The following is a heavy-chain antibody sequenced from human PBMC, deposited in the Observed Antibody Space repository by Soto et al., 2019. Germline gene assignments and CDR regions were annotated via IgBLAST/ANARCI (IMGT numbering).Heavy chain of an antibody. V-gene: IGHV4-59*01. J-gene: IGHJ4*02. D-gene: IGHD2-15*01. CDR2: IYYSRST. Sequence: SETLSLTCTVSGGSISSYYWSWIRQPPGKGLEWIGYIYYSRSTNYNPSLKSRVTISVDTSKNQFSLKLSSVTAADTAVYYCARAVVVAPFDYWGQGTLVTVSS. CDR3: ARAVVVAPFDY. CDR1: GGSISSYY.